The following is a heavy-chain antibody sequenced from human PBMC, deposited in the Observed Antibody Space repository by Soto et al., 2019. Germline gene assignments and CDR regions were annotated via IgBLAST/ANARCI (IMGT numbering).Heavy chain of an antibody. D-gene: IGHD2-2*01. CDR3: ARAEGDCSSTSCRRNGMAV. Sequence: TLSLTCTVSGGSVSSGSYYWSWIRKPPGKGLEWIGYIYYSVSTNYNPSLKSRVTISVDTANNQFSLKLTSVTATDTSVDYCARAEGDCSSTSCRRNGMAVWGQVTTVTVSS. CDR2: IYYSVST. V-gene: IGHV4-61*01. CDR1: GGSVSSGSYY. J-gene: IGHJ6*02.